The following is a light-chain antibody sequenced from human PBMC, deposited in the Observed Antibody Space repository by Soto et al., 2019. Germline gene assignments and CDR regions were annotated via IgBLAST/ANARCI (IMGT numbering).Light chain of an antibody. J-gene: IGKJ1*01. V-gene: IGKV3-15*01. CDR2: SAS. CDR1: QNIGRN. CDR3: QQYNNWPRT. Sequence: EIVMTQSPTTLYVSPGERAMLSCRASQNIGRNLAWYQQKTGQAPRLLIHSASTRATGIPATFSGSWSGTEFNLTVSSLQSEDFAVYYCQQYNNWPRTFGQGTKVDIK.